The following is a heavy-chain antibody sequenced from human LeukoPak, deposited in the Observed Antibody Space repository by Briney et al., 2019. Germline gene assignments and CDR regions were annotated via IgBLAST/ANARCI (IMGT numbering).Heavy chain of an antibody. Sequence: PGGSLRLSCAASGFTFSSYWMSWVRQAPGKGLEWVANIKQDGSEKYYVDSVKGRFTISRDNAKNSLYLQMNSLRAEDTAVYYCARIGSKQWPPRAPFDYWGQGTLVTVSS. CDR1: GFTFSSYW. J-gene: IGHJ4*02. V-gene: IGHV3-7*01. CDR3: ARIGSKQWPPRAPFDY. CDR2: IKQDGSEK. D-gene: IGHD6-19*01.